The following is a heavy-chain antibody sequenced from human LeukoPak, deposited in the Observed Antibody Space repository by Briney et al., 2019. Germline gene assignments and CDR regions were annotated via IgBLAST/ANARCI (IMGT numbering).Heavy chain of an antibody. CDR1: GFSLSTSGMR. V-gene: IGHV2-70*04. CDR2: IGWDDDK. D-gene: IGHD6-19*01. J-gene: IGHJ5*02. Sequence: SGPALVKPTQTLTLTCTFSGFSLSTSGMRGSWIRQPPGKALEWLARIGWDDDKFYSTSLKTRLTISKDTSKNQVVLTMTNMDPVDTATYYCVGYSSGWYDHWGQGTQVTVSS. CDR3: VGYSSGWYDH.